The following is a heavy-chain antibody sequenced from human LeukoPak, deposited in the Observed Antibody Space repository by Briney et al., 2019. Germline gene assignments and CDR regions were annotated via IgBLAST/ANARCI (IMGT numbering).Heavy chain of an antibody. Sequence: SGPTLVNPTQTLTLTCTFSGFSLSTSGVGVGWFRQPPGKALEWLALIYWNDNEHYSPSLRSRLTITKDTSKNQVVLTMANVDPVDTATYYCAHRRPPAAGDWFVPWGQGTLVTVSS. V-gene: IGHV2-5*01. CDR2: IYWNDNE. CDR3: AHRRPPAAGDWFVP. CDR1: GFSLSTSGVG. D-gene: IGHD2-2*01. J-gene: IGHJ5*02.